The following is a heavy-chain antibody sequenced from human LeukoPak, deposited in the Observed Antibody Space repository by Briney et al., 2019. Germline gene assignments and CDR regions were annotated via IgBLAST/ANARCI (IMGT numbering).Heavy chain of an antibody. CDR3: ARRGEWTSCNFGY. CDR1: GGSFSGYY. Sequence: PSETLSLTCAVNGGSFSGYYWSWIRQPPGKGLEWIGVINYSGSTIYNPSLKSRVTMSIDTTKKQFSLKLTSLTAADTAVYYCARRGEWTSCNFGYWDQGSLVTVSS. V-gene: IGHV4-34*01. D-gene: IGHD3-16*01. CDR2: INYSGST. J-gene: IGHJ4*02.